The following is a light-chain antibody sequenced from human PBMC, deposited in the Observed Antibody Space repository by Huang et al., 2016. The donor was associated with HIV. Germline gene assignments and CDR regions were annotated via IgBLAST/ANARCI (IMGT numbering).Light chain of an antibody. CDR3: QQSYSIPWT. CDR2: AAS. J-gene: IGKJ1*01. CDR1: QSITTY. V-gene: IGKV1-39*01. Sequence: IQMTQSPSSLPSFVVDRVTITCRASQSITTYLNWYQQKIGESPKRLIYAASILQSGVPLSFCGSGSGTNFSLTITNLQSEDFAVYYCQQSYSIPWTFGQGTRVEI.